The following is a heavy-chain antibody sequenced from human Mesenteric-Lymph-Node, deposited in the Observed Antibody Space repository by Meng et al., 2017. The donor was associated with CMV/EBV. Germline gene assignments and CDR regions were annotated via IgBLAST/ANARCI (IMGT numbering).Heavy chain of an antibody. Sequence: ASVKVSCKASGGTFSSYAISWVRQAPGQGLEWMGIINPSGGSTSYAQKFQGRVTMTRDTSTSTVYMELSSLRSEDTAVYYCARGPPYDRFQYYYGMDVWGQGTTVTVSS. J-gene: IGHJ6*02. CDR1: GGTFSSYA. CDR2: INPSGGST. V-gene: IGHV1-46*01. D-gene: IGHD3-22*01. CDR3: ARGPPYDRFQYYYGMDV.